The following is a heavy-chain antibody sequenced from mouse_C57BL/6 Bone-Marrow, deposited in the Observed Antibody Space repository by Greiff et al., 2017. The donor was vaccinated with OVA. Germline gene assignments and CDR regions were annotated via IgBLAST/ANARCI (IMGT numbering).Heavy chain of an antibody. Sequence: EVKVEESGAELVRPGSSVKMSCKTSGYTFTSYGINWVKQRPGQGLEWIGYIYIGNGYTAYNEKFKGKATLTADTSSSTAYMQLSSLTSEDSAIYFCARAYSNYFDYWGQGTTLTVSS. CDR1: GYTFTSYG. CDR2: IYIGNGYT. V-gene: IGHV1-58*01. J-gene: IGHJ2*01. D-gene: IGHD2-5*01. CDR3: ARAYSNYFDY.